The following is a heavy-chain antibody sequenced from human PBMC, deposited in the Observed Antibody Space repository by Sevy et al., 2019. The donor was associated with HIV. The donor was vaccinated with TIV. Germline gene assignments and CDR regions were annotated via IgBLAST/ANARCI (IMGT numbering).Heavy chain of an antibody. CDR2: ISSSGSTI. Sequence: GGSLRLSCAASGFTFSSYEMNWVRQAPGKGLEWVSYISSSGSTIYYADSVKGRFTISRDNAKNSLYLQMNSLRAEDTAGYYCARDYRGYSCYDRGNFDYWGQGTLVTVSS. CDR3: ARDYRGYSCYDRGNFDY. D-gene: IGHD5-12*01. CDR1: GFTFSSYE. V-gene: IGHV3-48*03. J-gene: IGHJ4*02.